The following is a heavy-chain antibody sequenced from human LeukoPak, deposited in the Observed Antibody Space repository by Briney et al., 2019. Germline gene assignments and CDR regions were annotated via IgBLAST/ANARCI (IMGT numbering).Heavy chain of an antibody. CDR1: GYSFTNYG. V-gene: IGHV1-18*01. Sequence: ASVKVSCKTSGYSFTNYGITWVRQAPGQGLEWMGWISGYNSKPFYAQNFQGRVTMTTDTSTSTVYMEVRSLRSDDTAVYYCARDIGGNSGWFDPWGQGTLVTVSS. CDR3: ARDIGGNSGWFDP. J-gene: IGHJ5*02. D-gene: IGHD4-23*01. CDR2: ISGYNSKP.